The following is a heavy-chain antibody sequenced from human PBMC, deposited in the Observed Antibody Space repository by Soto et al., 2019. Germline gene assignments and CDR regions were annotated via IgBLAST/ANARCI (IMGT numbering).Heavy chain of an antibody. CDR1: GYSISLGCY. CDR3: ASVKLAGRGGFDC. D-gene: IGHD2-15*01. Sequence: SETLSLTCAVSGYSISLGCYWGWIRQPPGKGLEWSGSIYHSGNTYYNPSLKSRVSISLDTYKNHFSLELTSVTAADTAVYYCASVKLAGRGGFDCWGIGTLVTVSS. V-gene: IGHV4-38-2*01. J-gene: IGHJ4*01. CDR2: IYHSGNT.